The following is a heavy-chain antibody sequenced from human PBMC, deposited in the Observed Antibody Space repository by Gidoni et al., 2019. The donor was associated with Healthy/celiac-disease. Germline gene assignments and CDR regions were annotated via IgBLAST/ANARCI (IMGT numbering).Heavy chain of an antibody. CDR3: TTGGGSLYAT. J-gene: IGHJ4*02. D-gene: IGHD1-26*01. CDR1: GFTFSGSA. Sequence: EVQLVESGGGLVQPGGSLKLSCAASGFTFSGSAMHWVRQASGKGLEWVGRIRSKANSYATAYAASVKGRFTISRDDSKNTAYLQMNSLKTEDTAVYYCTTGGGSLYATWGQGTLVTVSS. V-gene: IGHV3-73*02. CDR2: IRSKANSYAT.